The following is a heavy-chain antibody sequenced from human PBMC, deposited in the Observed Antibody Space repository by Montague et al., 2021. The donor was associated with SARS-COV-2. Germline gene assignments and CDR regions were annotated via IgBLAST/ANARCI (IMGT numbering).Heavy chain of an antibody. CDR3: ARAVAAVGGPVDYYYFDGMDV. V-gene: IGHV1-2*02. CDR1: GYIFTGHY. CDR2: INSHSGGT. D-gene: IGHD6-13*01. J-gene: IGHJ6*02. Sequence: SVKVSCKASGYIFTGHYVLWVRQAPGQGLEWMGWINSHSGGTQYAQKFQGRVTLTRDTSINTAYMELSRLRFDDTAVYYCARAVAAVGGPVDYYYFDGMDVWGQGTTVIVSS.